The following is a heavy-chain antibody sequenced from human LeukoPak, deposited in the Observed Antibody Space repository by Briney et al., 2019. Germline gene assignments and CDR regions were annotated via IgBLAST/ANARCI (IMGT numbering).Heavy chain of an antibody. J-gene: IGHJ5*01. V-gene: IGHV1-18*01. D-gene: IGHD6-19*01. CDR3: ARYAREWLVSGWFDY. CDR2: ISAYNGNT. Sequence: ASVKVSCKASGYTFTSYGISWVRQAPGQGLEWMGWISAYNGNTNYAQKLQGRVTMTTDTSTSTAYMELRSLRSDDTAVYYCARYAREWLVSGWFDYWGQGTLVTVSS. CDR1: GYTFTSYG.